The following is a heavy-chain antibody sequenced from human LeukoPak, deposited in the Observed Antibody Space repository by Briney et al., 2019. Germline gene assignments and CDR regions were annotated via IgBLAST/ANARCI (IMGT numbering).Heavy chain of an antibody. CDR2: INPNSGGT. CDR3: AIQCENYVHYYYYYLDG. D-gene: IGHD1-7*01. J-gene: IGHJ6*03. V-gene: IGHV1-2*02. CDR1: GYTFTSYY. Sequence: GASVKVSCKASGYTFTSYYMHWVRQAPGQGLEGMGLINPNSGGTNYAQKFQGRVTMTRDTSISTAYMELSRLRSDDTAVYYCAIQCENYVHYYYYYLDGLVKGTTVTVSS.